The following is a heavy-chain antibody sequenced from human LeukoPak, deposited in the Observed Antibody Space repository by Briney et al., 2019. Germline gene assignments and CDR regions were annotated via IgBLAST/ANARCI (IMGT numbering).Heavy chain of an antibody. CDR1: GFTFSSYG. CDR3: AREWDYYDSSGHNWFDP. Sequence: PGGSLRLSCAASGFTFSSYGMHWVRQAPGKGLEWVAVIWYDGSNKYYADSVKGRLTISRDNSKNTLYLQMNSLRAEDTAVYYCAREWDYYDSSGHNWFDPWGQGTPVTVSS. V-gene: IGHV3-33*01. J-gene: IGHJ5*02. D-gene: IGHD3-22*01. CDR2: IWYDGSNK.